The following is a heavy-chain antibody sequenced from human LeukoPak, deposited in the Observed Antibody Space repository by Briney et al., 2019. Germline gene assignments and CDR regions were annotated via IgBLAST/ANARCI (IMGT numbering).Heavy chain of an antibody. CDR1: AYSFSSNW. CDR2: IDPSDSYT. CDR3: ARQSSEVALPYWNFDL. J-gene: IGHJ2*01. D-gene: IGHD6-6*01. Sequence: GESLKISCKGSAYSFSSNWISWVGQMPGKGLEWMGRIDPSDSYTNYSPSFQGHVTISADKSISTAYLQWSSLKASDTAMYYCARQSSEVALPYWNFDLWGRGTLVSVSS. V-gene: IGHV5-10-1*01.